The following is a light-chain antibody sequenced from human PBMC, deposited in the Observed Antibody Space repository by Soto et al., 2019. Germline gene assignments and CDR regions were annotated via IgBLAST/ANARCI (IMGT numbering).Light chain of an antibody. CDR3: SSYTSSSSFV. V-gene: IGLV2-14*01. CDR2: EVS. Sequence: QSALTQPASVSGSPGQSITISCTGTSSDVGGYNYVSWSQQHPGKASQLMIYEVSNRPSGVSNRFSGSKSGNTASLTISGLQAEDEADYYCSSYTSSSSFVFGTGTKVTVL. CDR1: SSDVGGYNY. J-gene: IGLJ1*01.